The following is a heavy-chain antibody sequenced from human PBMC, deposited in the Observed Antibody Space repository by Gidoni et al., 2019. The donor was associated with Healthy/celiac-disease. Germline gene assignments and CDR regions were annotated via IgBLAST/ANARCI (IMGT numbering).Heavy chain of an antibody. J-gene: IGHJ5*02. CDR3: ARDPQGLVAGGGGGFDP. Sequence: QVQLQQSGPGLVKPWQTPPLTCALSGDSFSTHRAAWNWIRQSPSRGLECLGRTYYRSKWYNDYAVSVKSRITINPDTSKNQFSLQLNSVTPEDTAVYYCARDPQGLVAGGGGGFDPWGQGTLVTVSS. CDR2: TYYRSKWYN. D-gene: IGHD6-19*01. CDR1: GDSFSTHRAA. V-gene: IGHV6-1*01.